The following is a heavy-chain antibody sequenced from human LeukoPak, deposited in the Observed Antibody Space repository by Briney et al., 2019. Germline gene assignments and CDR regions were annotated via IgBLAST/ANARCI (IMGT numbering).Heavy chain of an antibody. D-gene: IGHD3-22*01. J-gene: IGHJ4*02. CDR2: ISSSSSYI. CDR3: ARDPSSGYFPFFDY. CDR1: GFTFSSYS. V-gene: IGHV3-21*01. Sequence: GGTLRLSCAASGFTFSSYSMNWVRQAPGKGLEWVSSISSSSSYIYYADSVKGRFTISGDNAKNSLYLQMNSLRAEDTAVYYCARDPSSGYFPFFDYWGQGTLVTVSS.